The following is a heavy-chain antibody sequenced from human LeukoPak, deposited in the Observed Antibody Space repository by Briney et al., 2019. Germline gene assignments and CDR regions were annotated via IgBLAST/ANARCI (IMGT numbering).Heavy chain of an antibody. J-gene: IGHJ2*01. D-gene: IGHD1-14*01. CDR1: GFTFSSYA. CDR3: AKRRPGVNWYFDL. V-gene: IGHV3-23*01. CDR2: ISASGGST. Sequence: GGSLRLSCAASGFTFSSYAMSWVRQAPGKGLQWVSAISASGGSTYYADSVKGRFTISRDNSKNTLYLQMNSLRAEDTAVYYCAKRRPGVNWYFDLWGRGTLVTVSS.